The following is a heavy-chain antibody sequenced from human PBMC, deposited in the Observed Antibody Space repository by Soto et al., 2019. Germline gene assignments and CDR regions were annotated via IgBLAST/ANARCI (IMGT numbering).Heavy chain of an antibody. J-gene: IGHJ4*02. Sequence: QVQLVESGGGAVQPGRSLRLYCVASGFTFSSYGMHWVRQAPGKGLEWVSVIWFDGNKEYYADPVKVRFTISRDNSKSTLYLQMNSLRAEDTAVYYCARGMGHQAPDDFDYWGQGTLVTVSS. V-gene: IGHV3-33*01. CDR1: GFTFSSYG. CDR2: IWFDGNKE. D-gene: IGHD3-16*01. CDR3: ARGMGHQAPDDFDY.